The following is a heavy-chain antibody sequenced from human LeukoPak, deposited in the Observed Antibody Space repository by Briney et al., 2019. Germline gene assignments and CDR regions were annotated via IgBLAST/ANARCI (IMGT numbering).Heavy chain of an antibody. D-gene: IGHD3-16*02. CDR1: GFSFNTYA. CDR3: ARTANSDRRLYYYTDV. J-gene: IGHJ6*03. V-gene: IGHV3-30*04. CDR2: ISYDGSNK. Sequence: GGSLRLSCAASGFSFNTYALHWVRQAPGKGLEWVALISYDGSNKDYADSLKGRFTISRDNAKNSLYLQLNSLRAEDTAVYFCARTANSDRRLYYYTDVWGKGTTVTVSS.